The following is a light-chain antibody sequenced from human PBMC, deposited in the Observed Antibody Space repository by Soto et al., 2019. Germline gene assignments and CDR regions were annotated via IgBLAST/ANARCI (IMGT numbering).Light chain of an antibody. V-gene: IGKV1-5*01. CDR2: DAY. CDR3: KQYNSYPLT. J-gene: IGKJ4*01. CDR1: QSISYW. Sequence: DIQMTQSPSSLSASVGDRVTITCRASQSISYWLAWYQQKPGKAPKLLIYDAYSLESGVQSRFSGSGSGTEFTLTIRSLQPDDFATYYCKQYNSYPLTFGGGTKVDIK.